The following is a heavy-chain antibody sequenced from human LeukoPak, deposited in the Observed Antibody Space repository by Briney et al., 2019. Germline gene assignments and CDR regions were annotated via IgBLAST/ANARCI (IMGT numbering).Heavy chain of an antibody. D-gene: IGHD2-21*02. Sequence: PGGSLRLSCAASGFTFSSYNMNWVRQAPGKGPEWVSSITTSSTYIYYADSVKGRFTISRDNAKNSLYLQMDSLRAEDTAVYYCARPNHDCGGDCYSPTGYWGQGTLVTVSS. CDR1: GFTFSSYN. CDR2: ITTSSTYI. J-gene: IGHJ4*02. CDR3: ARPNHDCGGDCYSPTGY. V-gene: IGHV3-21*04.